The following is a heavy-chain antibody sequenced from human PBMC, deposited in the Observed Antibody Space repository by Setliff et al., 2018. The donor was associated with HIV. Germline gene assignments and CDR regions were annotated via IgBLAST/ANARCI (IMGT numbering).Heavy chain of an antibody. Sequence: ASVKVSCKASGYTFTRYYMHWVRQAPGKGLEWMGRIDPEDGETIYAAKFQARVTITADTSTDTAYMDLSGLRSDDTAMYYCARLPRRWPVSSPHYWGQGTQVTVSS. J-gene: IGHJ4*02. D-gene: IGHD2-15*01. CDR3: ARLPRRWPVSSPHY. CDR2: IDPEDGET. V-gene: IGHV1-69-2*01. CDR1: GYTFTRYY.